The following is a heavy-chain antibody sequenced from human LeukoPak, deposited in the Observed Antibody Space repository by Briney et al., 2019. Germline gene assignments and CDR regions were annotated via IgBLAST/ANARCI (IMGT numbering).Heavy chain of an antibody. CDR3: ARLWRPHDYDNWFDH. J-gene: IGHJ5*02. Sequence: PSETLSLTRTVSGGYISSSFWTWIRQAPGKGLELIGFTYDGGRGNYKPSLRSRVDISLDTSSNRYSLRLTSVTAADTGVYYCARLWRPHDYDNWFDHWGQGILVTVSS. CDR2: TYDGGRG. V-gene: IGHV4-59*13. CDR1: GGYISSSF. D-gene: IGHD4-17*01.